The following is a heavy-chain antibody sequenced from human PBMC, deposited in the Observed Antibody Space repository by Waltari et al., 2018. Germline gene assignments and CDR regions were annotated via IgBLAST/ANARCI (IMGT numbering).Heavy chain of an antibody. J-gene: IGHJ2*01. CDR1: AFTFSNYN. CDR2: ISTSSSTI. V-gene: IGHV3-48*01. Sequence: EVQLVASGGCLVQPVGSWRLSFAASAFTFSNYNMNWVRQAPGKGLEWVSYISTSSSTIYDADSVKGRFTISRDNAKNSLYLQMDSLRAEDTAVYYCASLSWYFDLWGRGTLVTVSS. CDR3: ASLSWYFDL.